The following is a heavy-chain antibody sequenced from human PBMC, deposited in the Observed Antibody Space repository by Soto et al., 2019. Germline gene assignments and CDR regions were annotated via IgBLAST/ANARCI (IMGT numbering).Heavy chain of an antibody. CDR3: ASWGYCSGGSCYSLMSFYYYYYMDV. CDR2: ISSSSSYI. J-gene: IGHJ6*03. Sequence: PGGSLRLSCAASGFTFSSYSMNWVRQAPGKGLEWVSSISSSSSYIYYADSVKGRFTISRDNAKNSLYLQMNSLRAEDTAVYYYASWGYCSGGSCYSLMSFYYYYYMDVWGKGTTVTVSS. CDR1: GFTFSSYS. V-gene: IGHV3-21*01. D-gene: IGHD2-15*01.